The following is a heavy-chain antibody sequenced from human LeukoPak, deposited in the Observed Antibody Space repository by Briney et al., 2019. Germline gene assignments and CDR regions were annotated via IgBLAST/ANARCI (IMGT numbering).Heavy chain of an antibody. CDR1: GFTFSNYA. CDR2: ISGSGDST. D-gene: IGHD5-18*01. V-gene: IGHV3-23*01. J-gene: IGHJ5*02. CDR3: AREPIGDTAMVTVTNWFDP. Sequence: GGSLRLSCAASGFTFSNYAMRWVRQAPGKGLEWVSGISGSGDSTYYADSVKGRFTISRDNSKNTLYLQMNSLRAEDTAVYYCAREPIGDTAMVTVTNWFDPWGQGTLVTVSS.